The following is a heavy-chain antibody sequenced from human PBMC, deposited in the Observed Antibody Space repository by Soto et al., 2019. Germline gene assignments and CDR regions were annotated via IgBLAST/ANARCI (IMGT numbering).Heavy chain of an antibody. V-gene: IGHV3-23*01. D-gene: IGHD3-10*01. CDR1: GFTFSNYG. CDR2: ISDSADNT. Sequence: EVQLLESGGGLVQPGGSLRLSCAASGFTFSNYGMNWVRQAPGKGLEWVSGISDSADNTFYADSEKGRFTISRDNSKSTLYLQMNSLRAEDTALYYCAKDSDTKRGPDYWGQGTLVTVSS. J-gene: IGHJ4*02. CDR3: AKDSDTKRGPDY.